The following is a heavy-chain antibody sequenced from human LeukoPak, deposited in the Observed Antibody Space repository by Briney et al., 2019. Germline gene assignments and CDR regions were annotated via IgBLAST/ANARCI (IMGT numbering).Heavy chain of an antibody. CDR3: ARDLSGYSYGYFFDY. J-gene: IGHJ4*02. CDR1: GFTFSSYE. CDR2: ISSSSSTI. V-gene: IGHV3-48*03. D-gene: IGHD5-18*01. Sequence: PGGSLRLSCAASGFTFSSYEMNWVRQAPGKGLEWVSYISSSSSTIYYADSVKGRFTISRDNAKNSLYLQMNSLRAEDTAVYYCARDLSGYSYGYFFDYWGQGTLVTVSS.